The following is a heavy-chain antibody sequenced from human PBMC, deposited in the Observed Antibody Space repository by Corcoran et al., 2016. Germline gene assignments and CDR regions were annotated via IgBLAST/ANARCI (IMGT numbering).Heavy chain of an antibody. J-gene: IGHJ5*02. V-gene: IGHV4-34*01. CDR2: INHSGST. CDR3: ARLAATVTTFWFDP. D-gene: IGHD4-17*01. CDR1: GGSFSGYY. Sequence: QVQLQQWGAGLLKPSETLSLTCAVYGGSFSGYYWSWIRQPPGKGLEWIGEINHSGSTNYNPSLKSRVTISVDTSKNHFSLKLSSVTAADTAVYYCARLAATVTTFWFDPWGQGTLGTVAA.